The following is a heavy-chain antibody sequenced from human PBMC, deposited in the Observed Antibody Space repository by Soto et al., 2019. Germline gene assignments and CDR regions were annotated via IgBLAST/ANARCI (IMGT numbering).Heavy chain of an antibody. CDR2: IYPGDSDT. D-gene: IGHD2-15*01. CDR3: ARHIARGGYCSGGSCSDFDY. CDR1: GYSSTSYW. J-gene: IGHJ4*02. V-gene: IGHV5-51*01. Sequence: EVQLVQSGAEVKKPGESLKISCKCSGYSSTSYWIGWVRQMPGKGLEWMGIIYPGDSDTRYSPSFQGQVTISADKSISTAYLQWSSLKASDTAMYYCARHIARGGYCSGGSCSDFDYWGQGTLVTVSS.